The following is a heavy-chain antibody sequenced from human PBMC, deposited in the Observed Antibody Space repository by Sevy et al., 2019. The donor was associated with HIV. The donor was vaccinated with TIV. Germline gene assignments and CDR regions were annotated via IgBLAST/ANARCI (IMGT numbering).Heavy chain of an antibody. CDR2: ISCSSSYI. J-gene: IGHJ5*02. V-gene: IGHV3-21*01. Sequence: GGSLRLSCAASGFTFSSYSMNWVRQAPGKGLEWVSSISCSSSYIYYADSVKGRFTISRDNAKNSLYLQMNSLRAEDTAVYYCARVFGDEAAGWFDPWGQGTLVTVSS. D-gene: IGHD3-10*01. CDR3: ARVFGDEAAGWFDP. CDR1: GFTFSSYS.